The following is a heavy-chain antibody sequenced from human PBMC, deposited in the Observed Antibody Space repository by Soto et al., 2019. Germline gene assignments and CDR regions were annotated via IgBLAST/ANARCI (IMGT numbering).Heavy chain of an antibody. J-gene: IGHJ3*02. D-gene: IGHD2-2*01. CDR1: GFTFDDYA. V-gene: IGHV3-9*01. CDR3: AKDLVGYCSSTSCPHDAFDI. Sequence: PGGSLRLSCAASGFTFDDYAMHWVRQAPGKGLEWVSGISWNSGSIGYADSVKGRFTISRDNAKNSLYLQMNSLRAEDTALYYCAKDLVGYCSSTSCPHDAFDIWGQGTMVTVSS. CDR2: ISWNSGSI.